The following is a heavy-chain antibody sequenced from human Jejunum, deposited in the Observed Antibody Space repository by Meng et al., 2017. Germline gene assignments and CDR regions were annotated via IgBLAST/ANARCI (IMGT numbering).Heavy chain of an antibody. V-gene: IGHV3-53*01. Sequence: GGSLRLSCAGSAFTVSNNFMCWVRQAPGKGLEWVSCIYTGGGTFYADSVKGRFTISRDNSKNTVYLQMNSLRAEDTALYYCAGVRVVAGRNDALDIWGQGTLVTVSS. CDR1: AFTVSNNF. CDR2: IYTGGGT. J-gene: IGHJ3*02. CDR3: AGVRVVAGRNDALDI. D-gene: IGHD6-19*01.